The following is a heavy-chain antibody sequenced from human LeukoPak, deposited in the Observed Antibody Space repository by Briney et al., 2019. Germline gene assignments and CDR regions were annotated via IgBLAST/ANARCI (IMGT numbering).Heavy chain of an antibody. D-gene: IGHD2/OR15-2a*01. Sequence: SETLSLTCAVSGYSISSGSYWAWIRQTPERGLEWIGSIYHSGNTYYSPSLKSRVTISVDTSKNQFSLELSSVTAADTAVYYCARDPALTFKCCDPWGQGILVTVSS. J-gene: IGHJ5*02. V-gene: IGHV4-38-2*02. CDR3: ARDPALTFKCCDP. CDR1: GYSISSGSY. CDR2: IYHSGNT.